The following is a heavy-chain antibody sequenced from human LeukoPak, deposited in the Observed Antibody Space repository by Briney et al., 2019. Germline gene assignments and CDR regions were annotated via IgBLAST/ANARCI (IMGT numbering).Heavy chain of an antibody. J-gene: IGHJ4*02. CDR3: ARGLKVLLWFGESFDY. D-gene: IGHD3-10*01. Sequence: PSETLSLTCTVSGVSISSTSYYWTWIRQSPGKGLEWIGYIYHTGSTSYSPSLKSRVTISVDTSKNQFSLKLSSVTAADTAVYYCARGLKVLLWFGESFDYWGQGTLVTVSS. V-gene: IGHV4-61*05. CDR2: IYHTGST. CDR1: GVSISSTSYY.